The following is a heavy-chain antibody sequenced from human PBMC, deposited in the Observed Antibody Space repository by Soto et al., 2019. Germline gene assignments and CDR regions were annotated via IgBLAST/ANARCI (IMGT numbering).Heavy chain of an antibody. CDR1: GFSFSDYY. D-gene: IGHD6-19*01. CDR2: ITSSSSYT. CDR3: ARGICSGWYRADALDIWGQGTMVNVSSGMDV. Sequence: QVQLVESGGGLVKPGGSLRLSCAASGFSFSDYYMSWIRQPPGKGLEWVSYITSSSSYTRHADSVKGRFTISRDNAKNSLYLQLNSLRAEDTAVYCGARGICSGWYRADALDIWGQGTMVNVSSGMDVWCEGTTVTVSS. V-gene: IGHV3-11*05. J-gene: IGHJ6*04.